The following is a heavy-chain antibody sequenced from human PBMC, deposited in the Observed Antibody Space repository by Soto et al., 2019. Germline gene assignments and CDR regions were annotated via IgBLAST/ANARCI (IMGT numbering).Heavy chain of an antibody. V-gene: IGHV4-34*01. J-gene: IGHJ6*02. Sequence: SETLSLTCAVYGGSFSGYYWSWIRQPPGKGLEWIGEINHSGSTNYNPSLKSRVTISVDTSKNQFSLKLSSVTAADTAVYYCARGLSLGSGSYLWGYYYGMDVWGQGTTVTVSS. CDR2: INHSGST. CDR3: ARGLSLGSGSYLWGYYYGMDV. D-gene: IGHD3-10*01. CDR1: GGSFSGYY.